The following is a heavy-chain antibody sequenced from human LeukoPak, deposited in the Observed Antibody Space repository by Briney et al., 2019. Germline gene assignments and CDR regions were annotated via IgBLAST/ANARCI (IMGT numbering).Heavy chain of an antibody. D-gene: IGHD6-13*01. CDR3: ATTLKAAASY. CDR2: INHSGST. J-gene: IGHJ4*02. CDR1: GGSFSGYY. Sequence: PSETLSLTCAVYGGSFSGYYWSWIRQPPGKGLEWIGEINHSGSTNYNPSLKSRVTISVDTSKNQFSLKLSSVTAADTAVHYCATTLKAAASYWGQGTLVTVSS. V-gene: IGHV4-34*01.